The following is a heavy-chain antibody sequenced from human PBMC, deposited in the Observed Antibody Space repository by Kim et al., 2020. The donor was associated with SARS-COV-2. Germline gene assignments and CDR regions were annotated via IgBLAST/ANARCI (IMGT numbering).Heavy chain of an antibody. Sequence: VGSLRLSCAASGFTFSSYALSWVRQAPGKGLEWVSRISASGGDTYYADSVQGRFTISRDNSKNALNLEMNSLRAEDTALYYCAKVTTLTAPFYDYWVQGT. D-gene: IGHD4-4*01. CDR2: ISASGGDT. CDR1: GFTFSSYA. J-gene: IGHJ4*02. CDR3: AKVTTLTAPFYDY. V-gene: IGHV3-23*01.